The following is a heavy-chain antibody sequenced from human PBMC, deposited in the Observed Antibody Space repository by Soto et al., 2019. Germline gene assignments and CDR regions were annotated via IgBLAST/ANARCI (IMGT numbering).Heavy chain of an antibody. CDR1: GDSVSSNSAA. V-gene: IGHV6-1*01. J-gene: IGHJ6*03. CDR2: TYYRSKWYN. CDR3: ARDRYDYIWGSYRFPGGEPNEYYMDV. Sequence: QSQTLSLTCAISGDSVSSNSAAWNWIRQSPSRGLEWLGRTYYRSKWYNDYAVSVKSRITINPDTSKNQFSLQLNSVTPEDTAVYYCARDRYDYIWGSYRFPGGEPNEYYMDVWGKGTTVTVSS. D-gene: IGHD3-16*02.